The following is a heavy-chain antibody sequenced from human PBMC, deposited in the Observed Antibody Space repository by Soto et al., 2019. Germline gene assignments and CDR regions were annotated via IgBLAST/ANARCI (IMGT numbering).Heavy chain of an antibody. CDR1: GGSISSSSYY. J-gene: IGHJ5*02. CDR3: ARRRSSWYVDP. D-gene: IGHD6-13*01. CDR2: IYYSGST. Sequence: SETLSLTCTVSGGSISSSSYYWGWIRQPPGKGLEWIGSIYYSGSTYYNPSLKSRVTISVDTSKNQFSLKLNSVTAADTAVYYCARRRSSWYVDPWGQGTLVTVSS. V-gene: IGHV4-39*01.